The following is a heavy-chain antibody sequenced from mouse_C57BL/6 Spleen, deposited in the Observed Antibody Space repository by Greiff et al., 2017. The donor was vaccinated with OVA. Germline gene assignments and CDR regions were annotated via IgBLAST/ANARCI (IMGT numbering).Heavy chain of an antibody. CDR3: ARGRGRKALLDY. CDR1: GYTFTDYN. J-gene: IGHJ2*01. V-gene: IGHV1-22*01. D-gene: IGHD3-3*01. CDR2: INPNNGGT. Sequence: EVQLQQSGPELVKPGASVKMSCKASGYTFTDYNMHWVKQSHGKSLEWIGYINPNNGGTSYNQKFKGKATLTVNKSSSTAYMELRSLTSEDSAVYYCARGRGRKALLDYWGQGTTLTVSS.